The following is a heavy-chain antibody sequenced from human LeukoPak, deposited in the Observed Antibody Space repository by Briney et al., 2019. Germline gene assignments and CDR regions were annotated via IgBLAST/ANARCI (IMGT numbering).Heavy chain of an antibody. Sequence: GGSLRLSCAASGFTFSSYTMSWVRQAPGKGLEWVSTITTSDGNTYYADSVKGRFTVSRDNSKNTVYLQMNSLRVEDTAVYYCAKSLYGGCDYWGQGTVVTVSS. V-gene: IGHV3-23*01. CDR3: AKSLYGGCDY. CDR2: ITTSDGNT. J-gene: IGHJ4*02. D-gene: IGHD3-16*02. CDR1: GFTFSSYT.